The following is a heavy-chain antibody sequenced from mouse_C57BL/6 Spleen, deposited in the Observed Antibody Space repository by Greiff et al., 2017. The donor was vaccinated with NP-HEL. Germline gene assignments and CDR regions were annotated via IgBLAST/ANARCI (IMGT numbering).Heavy chain of an antibody. CDR2: IDPSDSET. CDR3: ASDSNEGYFDY. D-gene: IGHD2-5*01. J-gene: IGHJ2*01. V-gene: IGHV1-52*01. Sequence: QVQLQQPGAELVRPGSSVKLSCKASGYTFTSYWMHWVKQRPIQGLEWIGNIDPSDSETYYNQKFKDKVTLTVDKSSSTAYMQLSSLTSEDSAVYYCASDSNEGYFDYWGQGTTLTVSS. CDR1: GYTFTSYW.